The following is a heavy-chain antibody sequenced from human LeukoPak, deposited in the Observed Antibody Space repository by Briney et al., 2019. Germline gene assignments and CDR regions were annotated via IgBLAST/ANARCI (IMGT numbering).Heavy chain of an antibody. V-gene: IGHV4-34*01. D-gene: IGHD3-3*01. CDR1: GGSFSGYY. CDR3: ARGPTIFGVVSKGIDP. Sequence: SETLSLTCAVYGGSFSGYYWSWIRQPPGKGLEWIGEINHSGSTNYNPSLKSRVTISVDTSKNQFSLKLSSVTAADTAVYYCARGPTIFGVVSKGIDPWGQGTLVTVSS. CDR2: INHSGST. J-gene: IGHJ5*02.